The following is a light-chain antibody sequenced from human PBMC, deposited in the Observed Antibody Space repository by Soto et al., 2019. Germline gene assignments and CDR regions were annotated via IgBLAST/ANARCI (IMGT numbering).Light chain of an antibody. Sequence: EIVLAQSPGTLSLSPGGRATVSCRASQSVSSSYLAWYQQKPGQAPRLLIYGASSRATVIPDRFSGSGSGTDFTLTISRLEPEDFAVYYCQQYGSSPYTFGQGTKLEI. CDR2: GAS. V-gene: IGKV3-20*01. CDR1: QSVSSSY. CDR3: QQYGSSPYT. J-gene: IGKJ2*01.